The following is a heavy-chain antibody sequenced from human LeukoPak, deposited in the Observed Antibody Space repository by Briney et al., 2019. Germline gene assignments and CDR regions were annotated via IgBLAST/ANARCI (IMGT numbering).Heavy chain of an antibody. D-gene: IGHD3-22*01. CDR1: GYTFTGYY. J-gene: IGHJ4*02. CDR2: INPNSGGT. V-gene: IGHV1-2*02. Sequence: ASVKVSCEASGYTFTGYYMQWVRQAPGQGLEWMGWINPNSGGTNYAQKFQGRVTMTRDTSISTVYMELSRLTSDDTAVYYCARDPKRDFYDTTGYFDYWGQGNLVTVSS. CDR3: ARDPKRDFYDTTGYFDY.